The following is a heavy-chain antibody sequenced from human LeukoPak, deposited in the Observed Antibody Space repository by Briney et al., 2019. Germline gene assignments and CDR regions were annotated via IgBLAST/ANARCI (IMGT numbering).Heavy chain of an antibody. D-gene: IGHD6-19*01. CDR1: GGSFSGYY. J-gene: IGHJ4*02. Sequence: TSETLSLTCAVYGGSFSGYYWSWIRQPPGKGLEWIGEINHSGSTNYNPSLKSRVTISVDTSKNQFSLKLSSVTAADMAVYYCARLSVAGYYFDYWGQGTLVTVSS. CDR3: ARLSVAGYYFDY. CDR2: INHSGST. V-gene: IGHV4-34*01.